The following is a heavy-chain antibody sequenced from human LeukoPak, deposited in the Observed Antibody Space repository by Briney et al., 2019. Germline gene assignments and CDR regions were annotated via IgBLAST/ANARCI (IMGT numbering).Heavy chain of an antibody. CDR2: IYTSGST. CDR1: GGSISSYY. J-gene: IGHJ5*02. Sequence: SETLSLTCTVSGGSISSYYWSWIRQPPEKGLEWIGYIYTSGSTNYNPSLKSRVTISVDTSKNQFSLKLSSVTAADTAVYYCARLLGWFDPWGQGTLVTVSS. CDR3: ARLLGWFDP. V-gene: IGHV4-4*09.